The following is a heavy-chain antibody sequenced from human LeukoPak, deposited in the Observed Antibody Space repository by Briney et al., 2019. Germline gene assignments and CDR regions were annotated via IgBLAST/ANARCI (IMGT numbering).Heavy chain of an antibody. Sequence: SETLSLTCAVYGGSFSGYYWSWIRQPPGKGLGWIGYIYYSGSTNYNPSLKSRVTISVDTSKNQFSLKLSSVTAADTAVYYCARDLVSSGYYARGYFDYWGQGTLVTVSS. CDR3: ARDLVSSGYYARGYFDY. V-gene: IGHV4-59*01. CDR2: IYYSGST. J-gene: IGHJ4*02. D-gene: IGHD3-22*01. CDR1: GGSFSGYY.